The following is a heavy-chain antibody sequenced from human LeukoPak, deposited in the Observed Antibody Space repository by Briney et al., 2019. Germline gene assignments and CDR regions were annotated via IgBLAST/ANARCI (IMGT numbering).Heavy chain of an antibody. CDR1: GYTFTTYY. D-gene: IGHD5-18*01. CDR2: INPSSGST. CDR3: ARVWGAHRYGSIDH. J-gene: IGHJ4*02. Sequence: AASVKVSCKASGYTFTTYYMHWVRQAPGQGLEWMGIINPSSGSTSYAQKFQRRVTMTRDTSTSTVYMELSSLRSEDTAIYLCARVWGAHRYGSIDHWGQGTLVTVSS. V-gene: IGHV1-46*01.